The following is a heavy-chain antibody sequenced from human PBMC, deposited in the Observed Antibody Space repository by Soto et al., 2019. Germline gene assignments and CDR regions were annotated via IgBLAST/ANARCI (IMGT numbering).Heavy chain of an antibody. V-gene: IGHV1-46*01. CDR3: ARLYYDLLTGYYNPYYFDY. Sequence: ASVKVSCKASGYTFTGFYMHWVRQAPGQGLEWMGMINSTGGNTNYARKFQGRVTMTRDTSTSTVYMELSSLRSEDTALYYCARLYYDLLTGYYNPYYFDYWGQGTLVTVSS. J-gene: IGHJ4*02. CDR1: GYTFTGFY. D-gene: IGHD3-9*01. CDR2: INSTGGNT.